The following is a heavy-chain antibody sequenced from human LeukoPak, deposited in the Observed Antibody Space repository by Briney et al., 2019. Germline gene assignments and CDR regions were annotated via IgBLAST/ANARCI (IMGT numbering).Heavy chain of an antibody. CDR2: INHSGST. J-gene: IGHJ4*02. D-gene: IGHD3-9*01. Sequence: SETLSLTCAVYGGSFSGYYWSWIRQPPGKGLEWIGGINHSGSTNYNPPLKSRVTISVDTSKNQFSLKLSSVTAADTAVYYCARPDILTGYYFDYWGQGTLVTVSS. CDR3: ARPDILTGYYFDY. V-gene: IGHV4-34*01. CDR1: GGSFSGYY.